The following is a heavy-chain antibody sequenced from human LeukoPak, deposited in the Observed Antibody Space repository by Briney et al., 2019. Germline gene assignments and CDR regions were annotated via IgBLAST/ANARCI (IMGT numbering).Heavy chain of an antibody. Sequence: ASVKVSCKTSGYTFTGYYIHWVRQAPGQGLEWMGWINPNSGGTNYAQNFQGRVTMTRDTSINTAYMELGRLRSDDAAVYYCARSPGLDTAVVNRPWGQGTLITVSS. CDR2: INPNSGGT. J-gene: IGHJ5*02. D-gene: IGHD5-18*01. CDR1: GYTFTGYY. CDR3: ARSPGLDTAVVNRP. V-gene: IGHV1-2*02.